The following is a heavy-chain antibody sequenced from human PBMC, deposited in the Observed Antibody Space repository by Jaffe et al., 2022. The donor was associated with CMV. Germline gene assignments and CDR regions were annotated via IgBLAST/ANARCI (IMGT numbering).Heavy chain of an antibody. Sequence: QVTLRESGPALVKPTQTLTLTCTFSGFSLSTSGMCVSWIRQPPGKALEWLARIDWDDDKYYSTSLKTRLTISKDTSKNQVVLTMTNMDPVDTATYYCARTVGNIVAHLGVAGTVGQHYYYYYMDVWGKGTTVTVSS. CDR2: IDWDDDK. V-gene: IGHV2-70*15. J-gene: IGHJ6*03. D-gene: IGHD5-12*01. CDR1: GFSLSTSGMC. CDR3: ARTVGNIVAHLGVAGTVGQHYYYYYMDV.